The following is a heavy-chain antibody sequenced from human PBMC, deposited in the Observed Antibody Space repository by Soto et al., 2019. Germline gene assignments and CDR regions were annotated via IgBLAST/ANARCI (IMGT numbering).Heavy chain of an antibody. Sequence: SETLSLTCTVSGGSISSYYWSWIRQPPGKGLEWIGYIYYSGSTNYNPSLKSRVTISVDTSKNQFSLKLSSVTAADTAVYYCARGGSDILWWWGQGTLVTVSS. CDR3: ARGGSDILWW. CDR1: GGSISSYY. CDR2: IYYSGST. J-gene: IGHJ4*02. V-gene: IGHV4-59*01. D-gene: IGHD2-21*01.